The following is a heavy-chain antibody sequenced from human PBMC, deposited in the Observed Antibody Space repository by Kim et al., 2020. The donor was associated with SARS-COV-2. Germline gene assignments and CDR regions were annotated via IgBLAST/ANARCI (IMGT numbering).Heavy chain of an antibody. CDR1: GGSISSSSYY. D-gene: IGHD3-22*01. V-gene: IGHV4-39*01. J-gene: IGHJ2*01. CDR3: ARHGAMIVVVSRYFDL. CDR2: IYYSGST. Sequence: SETLSLTCTVSGGSISSSSYYWGWIRQPPGKGLEWIGSIYYSGSTYYNPSLKSRVTISVDTSKNQFSLKLSSVTAADTAVYYCARHGAMIVVVSRYFDLWGRGTLVTVSS.